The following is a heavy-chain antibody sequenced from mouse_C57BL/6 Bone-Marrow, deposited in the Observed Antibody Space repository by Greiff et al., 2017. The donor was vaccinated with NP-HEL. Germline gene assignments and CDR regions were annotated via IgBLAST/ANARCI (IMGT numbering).Heavy chain of an antibody. D-gene: IGHD1-1*01. J-gene: IGHJ4*01. CDR2: IDPSDSYT. V-gene: IGHV1-69*01. CDR3: ARESPTVPYAVDY. CDR1: GYTFTSYW. Sequence: QVQLQQPGAELVMPGASVKLSCKASGYTFTSYWMHWVKQRPGQGLEWIGEIDPSDSYTNYNQKFKGKSTLTVDKSSSTAYMQLSSLTSEDSAVYYCARESPTVPYAVDYWGQGTSVTVSS.